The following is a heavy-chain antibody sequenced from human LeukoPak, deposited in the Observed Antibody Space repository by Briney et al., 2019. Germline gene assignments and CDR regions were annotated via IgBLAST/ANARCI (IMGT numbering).Heavy chain of an antibody. J-gene: IGHJ4*02. CDR3: ARGLISRDGYNSFYFDY. V-gene: IGHV3-66*01. D-gene: IGHD5-24*01. Sequence: PGGSLRLSCAASGFTVSSTYMTWVRQAPGKGLEWVSVIYSGGTIYYADSVKGRFTISRDLSENMLYLRMNSLRAEDTAVYYCARGLISRDGYNSFYFDYWGQGTLVTVSS. CDR1: GFTVSSTY. CDR2: IYSGGTI.